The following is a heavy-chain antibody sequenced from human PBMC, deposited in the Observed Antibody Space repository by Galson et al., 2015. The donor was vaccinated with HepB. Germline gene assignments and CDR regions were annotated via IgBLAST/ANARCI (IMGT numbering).Heavy chain of an antibody. D-gene: IGHD3-10*01. J-gene: IGHJ6*02. CDR3: ARCGGLWFGELLPDWYYYGMDV. CDR2: ISAYNGNT. Sequence: QSGAEVKKPGASVKVSCKASGYTFTSYGISWVRQAPGQGLEWMGWISAYNGNTNYAQKLQGRVTMTTDTSTSTAYMELRSLRSDDTAVYYCARCGGLWFGELLPDWYYYGMDVWGQGTTVTVSS. CDR1: GYTFTSYG. V-gene: IGHV1-18*01.